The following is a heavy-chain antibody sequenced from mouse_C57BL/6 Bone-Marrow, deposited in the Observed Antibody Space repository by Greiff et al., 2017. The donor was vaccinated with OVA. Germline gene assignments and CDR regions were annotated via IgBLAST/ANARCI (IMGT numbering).Heavy chain of an antibody. CDR2: IYPNSGST. V-gene: IGHV1-64*01. CDR1: GYTFTSYW. D-gene: IGHD2-5*01. J-gene: IGHJ4*01. Sequence: QVQLQQPGAELVNPGASVKLSCKASGYTFTSYWMHWVKQRPGQGLEWIGMIYPNSGSTNYNEKFMSKATLTVDTSSSTAYMQLSSLTSEDSAVDYCVSYYSNYYAMDYWGQGTSVTVSS. CDR3: VSYYSNYYAMDY.